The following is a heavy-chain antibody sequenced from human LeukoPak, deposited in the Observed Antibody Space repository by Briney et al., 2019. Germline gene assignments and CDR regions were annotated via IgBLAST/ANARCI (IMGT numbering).Heavy chain of an antibody. CDR1: GFTFNSYA. Sequence: GGSLRLSCAASGFTFNSYAMSWVRQAPGKGLEWVSAISLSGPDTYYADSEKGRFTISRDNSKNTLYLQMNSLRAEDTAVYYCAKALGYDFWSGLYNGMDVWGQGTTVTVSS. CDR3: AKALGYDFWSGLYNGMDV. D-gene: IGHD3-3*01. CDR2: ISLSGPDT. J-gene: IGHJ6*02. V-gene: IGHV3-23*01.